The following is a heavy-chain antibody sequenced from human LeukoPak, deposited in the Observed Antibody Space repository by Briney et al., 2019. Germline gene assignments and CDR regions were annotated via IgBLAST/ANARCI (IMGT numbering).Heavy chain of an antibody. CDR2: ISGSGSST. CDR3: AKDTMIVVVKRGAFDI. CDR1: GFTFSDYA. Sequence: GGSLRLSCAVSGFTFSDYAMTWFRQAPGKGLEWVSGISGSGSSTYYADSVKGRFTISRDNSKNTLYLQMNSLRAEDTAVYYCAKDTMIVVVKRGAFDIWGQGTMVTVSS. J-gene: IGHJ3*02. D-gene: IGHD3-22*01. V-gene: IGHV3-23*01.